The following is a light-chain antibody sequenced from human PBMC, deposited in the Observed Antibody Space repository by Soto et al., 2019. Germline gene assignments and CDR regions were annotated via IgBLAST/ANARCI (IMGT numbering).Light chain of an antibody. CDR3: QQRSNWRLS. J-gene: IGKJ4*01. V-gene: IGKV3-11*01. Sequence: EIVLTQSPATLSLSPGEGATLSCRASQSISSHLAWYQQKPGQAPRLLIYDASNRARGIPAKFSGSGSGTDFTLTISSLESEDFAVYYCQQRSNWRLSFGGGTRVEIK. CDR1: QSISSH. CDR2: DAS.